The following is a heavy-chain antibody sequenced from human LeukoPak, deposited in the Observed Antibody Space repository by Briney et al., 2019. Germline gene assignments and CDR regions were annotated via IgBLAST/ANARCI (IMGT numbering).Heavy chain of an antibody. CDR2: IYYTGTT. J-gene: IGHJ3*02. CDR1: GGSISSGDYY. CDR3: ATDVAVAGTGAFDI. Sequence: PSETLSLTCTVSGGSISSGDYYWSWIRQPPGKGLEWIGYIYYTGTTYYSPSLKSRDTISVDTSKNQFSLKLSSVTAADTAVYYCATDVAVAGTGAFDIWGQGTMVTVSS. V-gene: IGHV4-30-4*08. D-gene: IGHD6-19*01.